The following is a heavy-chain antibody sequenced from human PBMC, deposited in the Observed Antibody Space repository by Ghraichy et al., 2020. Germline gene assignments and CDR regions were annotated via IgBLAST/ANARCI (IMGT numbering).Heavy chain of an antibody. D-gene: IGHD2-2*01. CDR3: ARAIEGYCSSTSCLLKPYYFDY. Sequence: ASVKVSCKASGYTFTSYGISWVRQAPGQGLEWMGWISAYNGNTNYAQKLQGRVTMTTDTSTSTAYMELRSLRSDDTAVYYCARAIEGYCSSTSCLLKPYYFDYWGQGTLVTVSS. CDR1: GYTFTSYG. CDR2: ISAYNGNT. V-gene: IGHV1-18*04. J-gene: IGHJ4*02.